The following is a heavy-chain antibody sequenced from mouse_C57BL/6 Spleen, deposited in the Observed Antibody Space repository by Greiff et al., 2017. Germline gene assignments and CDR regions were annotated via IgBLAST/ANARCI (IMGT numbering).Heavy chain of an antibody. CDR3: TGITTVDGYFDV. V-gene: IGHV1-15*01. D-gene: IGHD1-1*01. Sequence: SGAELVRPGASVTLSCKASGYTFTDYEMHWVKQTPVHGLEWIGAIDPETGGTAYNQKFKGKAILTADKSSSTAYMELRRLTSENSTVYYCTGITTVDGYFDVWGTGTTVTVSS. CDR1: GYTFTDYE. J-gene: IGHJ1*03. CDR2: IDPETGGT.